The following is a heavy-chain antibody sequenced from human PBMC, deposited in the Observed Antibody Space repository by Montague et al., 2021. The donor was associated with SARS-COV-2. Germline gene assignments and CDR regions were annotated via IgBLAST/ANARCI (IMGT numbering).Heavy chain of an antibody. D-gene: IGHD1-26*01. Sequence: SETLSLTCTVSGGSISSSTYCWGWIRQPPGKGLEWIGTICYSGYTWYNPSLKSRLTMSVDTSKSQFSLMLSSATAADTAVYYCARRRRRGSYSDYWGQGTLVTVSS. J-gene: IGHJ4*02. V-gene: IGHV4-39*01. CDR3: ARRRRRGSYSDY. CDR1: GGSISSSTYC. CDR2: ICYSGYT.